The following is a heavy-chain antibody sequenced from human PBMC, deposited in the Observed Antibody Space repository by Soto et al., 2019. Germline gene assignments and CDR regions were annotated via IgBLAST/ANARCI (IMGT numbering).Heavy chain of an antibody. D-gene: IGHD2-2*01. V-gene: IGHV1-69*05. Sequence: SVKVSCKASGGTFSSYAISWVRQAPGQGFEWMGGIIPIFGTANYAQKFQGRVTMTRNTSISTAYMELSSLRSEDTAVYYCARGVWDIVLVPAANWFDPWGQGTLVTAPQ. CDR1: GGTFSSYA. CDR3: ARGVWDIVLVPAANWFDP. CDR2: IIPIFGTA. J-gene: IGHJ5*02.